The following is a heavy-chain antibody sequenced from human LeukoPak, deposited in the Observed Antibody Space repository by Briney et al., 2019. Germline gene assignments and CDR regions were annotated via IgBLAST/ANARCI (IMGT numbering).Heavy chain of an antibody. CDR2: IIPILGIA. CDR1: GGTFSSYA. V-gene: IGHV1-69*04. Sequence: ASVKVSCKASGGTFSSYAISWVRQAPGQGLEWMGRIIPILGIANYAQKFQGRVTITADKSTSTAYMELSSLRSEDTAVYYCARDGDYDSSGYRDYWGQGTLVTVSS. CDR3: ARDGDYDSSGYRDY. J-gene: IGHJ4*02. D-gene: IGHD3-22*01.